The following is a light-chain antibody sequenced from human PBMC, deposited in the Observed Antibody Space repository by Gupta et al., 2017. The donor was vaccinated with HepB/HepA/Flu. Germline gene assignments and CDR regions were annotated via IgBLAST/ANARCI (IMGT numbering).Light chain of an antibody. CDR1: QSVLYSSNNKNY. CDR2: WAS. J-gene: IGKJ1*01. Sequence: DIVMTQSPDSLAVSLGERATINCKSSQSVLYSSNNKNYLAWYQQKPGQPPKLLIYWASTRESGVPDRFSGSGSGTDFTLTISRLQAEDVAVYYCQQYYSTPTFGQGTXVEIK. V-gene: IGKV4-1*01. CDR3: QQYYSTPT.